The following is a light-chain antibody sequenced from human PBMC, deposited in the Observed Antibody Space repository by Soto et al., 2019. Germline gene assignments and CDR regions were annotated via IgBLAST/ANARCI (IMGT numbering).Light chain of an antibody. CDR3: QQYNDWPRT. CDR1: EIFSSN. CDR2: GVS. Sequence: EIVITQSPATLSVSPGESVTLSCRASEIFSSNLAWYQQRPGQAPRLLIYGVSTRDTGVPARFSGSASGTEFTLSISSLQSEDFAVYFCQQYNDWPRTFGQGTRLEIK. V-gene: IGKV3-15*01. J-gene: IGKJ5*01.